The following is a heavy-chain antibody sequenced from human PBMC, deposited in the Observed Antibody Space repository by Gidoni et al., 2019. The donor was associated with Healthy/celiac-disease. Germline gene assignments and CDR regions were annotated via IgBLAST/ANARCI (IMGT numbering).Heavy chain of an antibody. Sequence: EVQLVESGGGLVQPGGSLRLSCSASGFTFSSYAMHWVRPAPGKGLEYVSAISSNGGSTYYADSVKGRFTISRDNSKNTLYLQMSSLRAEDTAVYYCVKGLKYYYDSSGYYYVGLPDDAFDIWGQGTMVTVSS. V-gene: IGHV3-64D*06. CDR1: GFTFSSYA. CDR3: VKGLKYYYDSSGYYYVGLPDDAFDI. J-gene: IGHJ3*02. CDR2: ISSNGGST. D-gene: IGHD3-22*01.